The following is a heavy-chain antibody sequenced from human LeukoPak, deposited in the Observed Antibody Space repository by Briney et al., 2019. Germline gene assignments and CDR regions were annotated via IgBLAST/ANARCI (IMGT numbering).Heavy chain of an antibody. V-gene: IGHV1-8*01. D-gene: IGHD3-10*01. CDR3: ARDYYYYGSGSYREGYYFDY. J-gene: IGHJ4*02. CDR1: GYTFTSYD. Sequence: ASVKVSCKASGYTFTSYDINWVRQATGQGLEWMGWMNPNSGNTGYAQKFQGRVTMTRNTSISTAYMELSSLRSEDTAVYYCARDYYYYGSGSYREGYYFDYWGRGTLVTVSS. CDR2: MNPNSGNT.